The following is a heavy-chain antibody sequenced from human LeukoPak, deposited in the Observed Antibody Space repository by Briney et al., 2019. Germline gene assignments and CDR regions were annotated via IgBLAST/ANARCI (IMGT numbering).Heavy chain of an antibody. D-gene: IGHD2-21*02. Sequence: GGSLRLSCAASGFSFSSYGMDWVRQAPGKGLEWVAVISYDGSNKYYADSVKGRFTISRDNSKKTLYLQMNSLRAEDTAVYYCAKEVTVYCGGDCYSGYYFDYWGQGTLVTVSS. CDR2: ISYDGSNK. CDR1: GFSFSSYG. V-gene: IGHV3-30*18. J-gene: IGHJ4*02. CDR3: AKEVTVYCGGDCYSGYYFDY.